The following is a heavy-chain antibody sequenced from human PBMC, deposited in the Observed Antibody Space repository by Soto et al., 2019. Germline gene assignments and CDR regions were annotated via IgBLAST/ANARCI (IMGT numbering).Heavy chain of an antibody. D-gene: IGHD6-25*01. V-gene: IGHV3-15*01. Sequence: EVQLVESGGGLAKPGGSLRLSCEASGFTFSNDWMNWVRQAPGKGLEWVARIKTVTDGGTTDYAAPVKGRFFISRDDSKSTLYLQMNSLKTEDTAIYYCMTHAVIYSRGHWGQGTLVTVAS. CDR3: MTHAVIYSRGH. J-gene: IGHJ4*02. CDR2: IKTVTDGGTT. CDR1: GFTFSNDW.